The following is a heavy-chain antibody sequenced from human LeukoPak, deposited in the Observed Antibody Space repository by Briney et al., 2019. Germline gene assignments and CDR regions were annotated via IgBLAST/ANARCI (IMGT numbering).Heavy chain of an antibody. Sequence: GGSLRLSCAASGFTFSDYCMSWIRQAPGKGLEWVSYISSSGSTIYYADSVKGRFTIPRDNAKNSLYLQMNSLRAEDTAVYYCARDKVDYYGSGSYVAFDIWGQGTMVTVSS. CDR3: ARDKVDYYGSGSYVAFDI. CDR1: GFTFSDYC. J-gene: IGHJ3*02. CDR2: ISSSGSTI. D-gene: IGHD3-10*01. V-gene: IGHV3-11*01.